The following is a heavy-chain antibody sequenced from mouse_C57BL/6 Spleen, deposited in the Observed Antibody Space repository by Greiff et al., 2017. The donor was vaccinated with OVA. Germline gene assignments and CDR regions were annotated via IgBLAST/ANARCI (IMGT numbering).Heavy chain of an antibody. D-gene: IGHD2-5*01. CDR1: GYTFTDYN. CDR3: ARSSYYSNYGAWFAY. V-gene: IGHV1-22*01. Sequence: EVQLQQSGPELVKPGASVKMSCKASGYTFTDYNMHWVKQSHGKSLEWIGYINPNNGGTSYNQKFKGKATLTVNKSSSTAYMELRSLTSEDSAVYYCARSSYYSNYGAWFAYWGQGTLVTVSA. CDR2: INPNNGGT. J-gene: IGHJ3*01.